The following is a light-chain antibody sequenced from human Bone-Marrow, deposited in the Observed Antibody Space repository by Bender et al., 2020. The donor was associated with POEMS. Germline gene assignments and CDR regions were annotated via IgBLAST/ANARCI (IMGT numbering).Light chain of an antibody. CDR3: CSYAGSSSLV. J-gene: IGLJ3*02. Sequence: QSALTQPASVSGSPGQSITISCTGSNSDVGKYNFVSWYQQHPDKAPTLILYDVSQRPSGVSDRFSGYKFGHTASLTISGLQAEDEAAYFCCSYAGSSSLVFSGGTKVTVL. CDR1: NSDVGKYNF. CDR2: DVS. V-gene: IGLV2-23*02.